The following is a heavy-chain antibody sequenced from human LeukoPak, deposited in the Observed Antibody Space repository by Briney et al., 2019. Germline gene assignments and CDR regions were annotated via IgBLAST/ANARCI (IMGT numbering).Heavy chain of an antibody. J-gene: IGHJ4*02. V-gene: IGHV3-21*01. CDR2: ISTSGSYI. Sequence: GGSLRLSCAASGFTFSNYEMNWVRQSPGKGLEWVSYISTSGSYIYYADSVKGRFTISRDNAKNSLYLQMSSLRVEDTAVYYCARDRDYAFDYWGQGTLVTVSP. CDR3: ARDRDYAFDY. D-gene: IGHD3-16*01. CDR1: GFTFSNYE.